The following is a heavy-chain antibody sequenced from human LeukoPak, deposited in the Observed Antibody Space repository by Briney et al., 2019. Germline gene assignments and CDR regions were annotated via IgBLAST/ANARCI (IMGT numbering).Heavy chain of an antibody. D-gene: IGHD6-19*01. V-gene: IGHV1-2*02. CDR2: NNPNSGGT. CDR3: ARHLPYSSGWDPEEY. CDR1: GYTFTGYY. J-gene: IGHJ4*02. Sequence: ASVKVSCKASGYTFTGYYMHWVRQAPGQGLEWMGWNNPNSGGTNYAQKFQGRVTMTRDTSISTAYMELSRLRSDDTAVYYCARHLPYSSGWDPEEYWGQGPLVTVSS.